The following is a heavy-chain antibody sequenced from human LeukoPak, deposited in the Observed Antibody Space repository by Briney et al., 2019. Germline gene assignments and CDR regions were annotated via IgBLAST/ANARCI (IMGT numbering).Heavy chain of an antibody. CDR2: INHSGST. V-gene: IGHV4-34*01. J-gene: IGHJ4*02. D-gene: IGHD6-13*01. CDR3: ASFSSPGDY. Sequence: SETLSLTCAVYGGSFSGYYWSWIRQPPGKGLEWIGEINHSGSTNYNPSLTSRVTISVDTSKNQFSLKLSSVTAADTAVYYCASFSSPGDYWGQGTLVTVSS. CDR1: GGSFSGYY.